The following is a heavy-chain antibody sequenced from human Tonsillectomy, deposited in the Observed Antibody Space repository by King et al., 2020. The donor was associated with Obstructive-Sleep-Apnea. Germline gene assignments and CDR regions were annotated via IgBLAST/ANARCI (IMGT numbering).Heavy chain of an antibody. Sequence: DVQLVESGGGLVLPGGSLRLSCAASGFTLSTYRMNWVRQAPGKGLEWVSYMSGLSSSIFYAGSVKGRFTISRDNAKNSLHLLMNNLRVEDTAVYYCARDHGDDILTGYRIPDAFDLWGQGTRVTVSS. D-gene: IGHD3-9*01. CDR2: MSGLSSSI. CDR3: ARDHGDDILTGYRIPDAFDL. J-gene: IGHJ3*01. V-gene: IGHV3-48*04. CDR1: GFTLSTYR.